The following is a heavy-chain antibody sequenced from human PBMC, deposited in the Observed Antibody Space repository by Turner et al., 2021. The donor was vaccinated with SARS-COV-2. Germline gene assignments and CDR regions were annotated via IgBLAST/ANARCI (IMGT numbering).Heavy chain of an antibody. CDR3: ARGKEWELSY. V-gene: IGHV3-33*01. CDR1: GFTFSSYG. CDR2: IWYDGSNK. D-gene: IGHD1-26*01. Sequence: QVPLVESGEGVVQPGRSLRLSCAASGFTFSSYGMHWVRQAPGKGLEWVAVIWYDGSNKYYGDSVKGRFTISRDNSKNTLYLQMNSLRAEDTAVYYCARGKEWELSYWGQGTLVTVSS. J-gene: IGHJ4*02.